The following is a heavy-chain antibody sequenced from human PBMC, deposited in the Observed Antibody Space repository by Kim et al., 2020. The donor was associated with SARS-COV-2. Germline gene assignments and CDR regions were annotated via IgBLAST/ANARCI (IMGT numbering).Heavy chain of an antibody. CDR3: ARDLIGDYGMDV. V-gene: IGHV6-1*01. D-gene: IGHD3-22*01. J-gene: IGHJ6*02. CDR2: N. Sequence: NDYAVSVKSRIIINPDTSKNQFSLQLNSVTPEDTAVYYCARDLIGDYGMDVWGQGTTVTVSS.